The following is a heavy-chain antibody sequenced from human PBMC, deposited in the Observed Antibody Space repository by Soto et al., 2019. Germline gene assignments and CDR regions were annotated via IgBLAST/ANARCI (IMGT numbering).Heavy chain of an antibody. CDR3: ARDFDFEGGDAFDI. CDR1: GGSISSYY. Sequence: SETLSLTCTVSGGSISSYYWSWIRQPPGKGLEWIGYIYYSGSTNYNPSLKSRVTISVDTSKNQFSLKLSSVTAADTAVYYCARDFDFEGGDAFDIWGQGTMVTVSS. J-gene: IGHJ3*02. D-gene: IGHD3-3*01. CDR2: IYYSGST. V-gene: IGHV4-59*01.